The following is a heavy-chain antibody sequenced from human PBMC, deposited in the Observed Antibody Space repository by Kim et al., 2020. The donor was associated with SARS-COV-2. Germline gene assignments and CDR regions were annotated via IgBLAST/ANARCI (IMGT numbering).Heavy chain of an antibody. J-gene: IGHJ2*01. V-gene: IGHV3-11*05. D-gene: IGHD2-15*01. Sequence: GRFTISRDNAKNSLYLQMNSLRAEDTAVYYCARDPYCSGGSCYSGWYFDLWGRGTLVTVSS. CDR3: ARDPYCSGGSCYSGWYFDL.